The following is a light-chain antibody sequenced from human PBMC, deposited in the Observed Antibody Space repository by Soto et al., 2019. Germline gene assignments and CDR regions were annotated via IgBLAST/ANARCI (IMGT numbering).Light chain of an antibody. Sequence: EIVFTQSPDTLSLSPGERATLSCRASQSVSGYLGWYQQKPGQAPRLLSYDASNRAYGVPARVRGSESGTNLTLTIACLEPDALAAYYCQLRSNWPYLTLGGGTRV. CDR1: QSVSGY. CDR2: DAS. CDR3: QLRSNWPYLT. J-gene: IGKJ4*01. V-gene: IGKV3-11*01.